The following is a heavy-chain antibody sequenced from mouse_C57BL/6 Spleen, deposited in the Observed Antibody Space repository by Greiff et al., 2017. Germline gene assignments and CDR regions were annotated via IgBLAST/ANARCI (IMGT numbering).Heavy chain of an antibody. CDR3: ARSQYGQSFDD. J-gene: IGHJ3*01. V-gene: IGHV1-72*01. CDR1: GYTFTSSW. D-gene: IGHD2-10*02. CDR2: IDPTSGGT. Sequence: QVQLQQPGAELVKPGASVKLSCKASGYTFTSSWMHWVKQRPGRGLEWIGRIDPTSGGTKYNEKFKGKATLTVDKPSSTAYMQLSSRTSEDSAVDYCARSQYGQSFDDWGQGTLVTVSA.